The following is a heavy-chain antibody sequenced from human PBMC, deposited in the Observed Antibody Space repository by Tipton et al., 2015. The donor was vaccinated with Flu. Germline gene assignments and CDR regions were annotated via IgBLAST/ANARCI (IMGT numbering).Heavy chain of an antibody. Sequence: LRLSCTVSGGSISSSDYYWGWIRQPPGKGLEWIGSISYSGSTYYNPSLQSRVTISVDTSKNQFSLKLSSVTAADTAMYYCARVGDGYAYDYWGQGTLVTVSS. V-gene: IGHV4-39*07. CDR1: GGSISSSDYY. D-gene: IGHD5-24*01. J-gene: IGHJ4*02. CDR2: ISYSGST. CDR3: ARVGDGYAYDY.